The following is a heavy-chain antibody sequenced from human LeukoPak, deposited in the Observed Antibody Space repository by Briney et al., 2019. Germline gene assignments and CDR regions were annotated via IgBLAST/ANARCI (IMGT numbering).Heavy chain of an antibody. CDR3: TSRGFRLPLDAFDV. V-gene: IGHV4-39*01. Sequence: PSETLSLTCTVSGGPITRSAYYWAWVRQSPGRGLEWLGSIYSNGDTYYNPSFESRVTIAIETSKNQFSLKMTSVTAADTAAYYCTSRGFRLPLDAFDVWGQGTRVAVSS. J-gene: IGHJ3*01. CDR1: GGPITRSAYY. D-gene: IGHD5-24*01. CDR2: IYSNGDT.